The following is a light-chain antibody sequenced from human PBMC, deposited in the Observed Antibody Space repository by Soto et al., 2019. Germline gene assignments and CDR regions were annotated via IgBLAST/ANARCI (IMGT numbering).Light chain of an antibody. CDR2: WAS. V-gene: IGKV4-1*01. Sequence: DIVMTQSPDSLAVSLGERATINCKSSQSVLSSSNHKNYLAWYQQKPRQPPKLLIYWASTRESGVPDRFSGSGSGTDFTLTVSSLQAEDVAVYYCQQYYSTPLAFGQGTKVEIK. J-gene: IGKJ1*01. CDR1: QSVLSSSNHKNY. CDR3: QQYYSTPLA.